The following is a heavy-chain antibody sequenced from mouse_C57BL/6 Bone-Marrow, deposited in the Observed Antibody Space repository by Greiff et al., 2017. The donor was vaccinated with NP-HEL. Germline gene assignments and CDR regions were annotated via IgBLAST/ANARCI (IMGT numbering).Heavy chain of an antibody. J-gene: IGHJ1*03. Sequence: EVKVEESEGGLVQPGSSMKLSCTASGFTFSDYYMAWVRQVPEKGLEWVANINYYGSGTYYLDSLKGRFIMSRETAKNFLYLQMSSLKSEDTATYYCERAPYYDGSSYCWYLDVWGTGTTVTVSS. V-gene: IGHV5-16*01. CDR3: ERAPYYDGSSYCWYLDV. CDR1: GFTFSDYY. D-gene: IGHD1-1*01. CDR2: INYYGSGT.